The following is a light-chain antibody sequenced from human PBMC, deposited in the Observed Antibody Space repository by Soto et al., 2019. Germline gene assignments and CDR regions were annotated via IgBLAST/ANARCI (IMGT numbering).Light chain of an antibody. CDR1: QSISSW. CDR2: KAS. CDR3: QQYYTSSWT. J-gene: IGKJ1*01. Sequence: DIQMTQSPSTLSASVGDRVTTTCRGSQSISSWLARYQQKPGKVPKFLIYKASNLESGVPSRFSGSGSGTEFTLTISSLQPDNFAPSYCQQYYTSSWTLGQGTKVEIK. V-gene: IGKV1-5*03.